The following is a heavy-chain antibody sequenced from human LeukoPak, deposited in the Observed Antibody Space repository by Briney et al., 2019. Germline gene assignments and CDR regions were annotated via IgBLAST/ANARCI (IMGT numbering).Heavy chain of an antibody. CDR2: INWNGGST. Sequence: GGSLRLSCAASGFTFDDYGMSWVRQAPGKGLAWVSGINWNGGSTGYADSVKGLFTISRDNAKNSLYLQMNSLRAEDTALYYCARAGYCSSTSCQTPYYYYYMDVWGKGTTVTVSS. D-gene: IGHD2-2*01. CDR3: ARAGYCSSTSCQTPYYYYYMDV. J-gene: IGHJ6*03. CDR1: GFTFDDYG. V-gene: IGHV3-20*04.